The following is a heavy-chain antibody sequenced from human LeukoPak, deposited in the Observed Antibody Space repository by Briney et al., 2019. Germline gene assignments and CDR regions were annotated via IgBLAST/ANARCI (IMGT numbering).Heavy chain of an antibody. Sequence: SETLSLTCAVYGGSFSGYYWSWIRQPPGKGLEWIGEINHSGSTNYNPSLKSRVTISVDTSKNQFSLKLSSVTAADTAVYYCAVSYYDSWSGYYSNWFDPWGQGTLVTVSS. CDR2: INHSGST. CDR3: AVSYYDSWSGYYSNWFDP. J-gene: IGHJ5*02. V-gene: IGHV4-34*01. CDR1: GGSFSGYY. D-gene: IGHD3-3*01.